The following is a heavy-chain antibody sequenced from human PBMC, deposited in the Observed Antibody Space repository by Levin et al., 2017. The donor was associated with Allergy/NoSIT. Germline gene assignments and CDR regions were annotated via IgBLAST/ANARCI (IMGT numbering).Heavy chain of an antibody. V-gene: IGHV1-69*13. J-gene: IGHJ4*02. D-gene: IGHD1-26*01. CDR2: IIPIFGTA. CDR3: ARYFPVGATRGEFDY. Sequence: SVKVSCKASGGTFSSYAISWVRQAPGQGLEWMGGIIPIFGTANYAQKFQGRVTITADESTSTAYMELSSLRSEDTAVYYCARYFPVGATRGEFDYWGQGTLVTVSS. CDR1: GGTFSSYA.